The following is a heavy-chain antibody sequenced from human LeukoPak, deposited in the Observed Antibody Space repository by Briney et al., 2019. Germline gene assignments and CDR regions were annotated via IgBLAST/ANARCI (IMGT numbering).Heavy chain of an antibody. J-gene: IGHJ4*02. D-gene: IGHD3-10*01. CDR1: GFTFSSYS. V-gene: IGHV3-21*01. CDR3: AKDATDGSGSSDY. CDR2: ISSSSSYI. Sequence: GGSLRLSCAASGFTFSSYSMNWVRQAPGKGLEWVSSISSSSSYIYYADSVKGRFTISRDNAKNSLYLQMNSLRAEDTAVYYCAKDATDGSGSSDYWGQGTLVTVSS.